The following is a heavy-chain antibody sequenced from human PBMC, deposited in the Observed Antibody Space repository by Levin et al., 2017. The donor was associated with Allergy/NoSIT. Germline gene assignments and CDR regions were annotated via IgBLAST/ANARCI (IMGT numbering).Heavy chain of an antibody. CDR2: IYYSGST. V-gene: IGHV4-59*01. J-gene: IGHJ2*01. CDR1: GGSISSYY. Sequence: PSETLSLTCTVSGGSISSYYWSWIRQPPGKGLEWIGYIYYSGSTNYNPSLKSRVTISVDTSKNQFSLKLSSVTAADTAVYYCARVRGSITMIVVDPDWYFDLWGRGTLVTVSS. D-gene: IGHD3-22*01. CDR3: ARVRGSITMIVVDPDWYFDL.